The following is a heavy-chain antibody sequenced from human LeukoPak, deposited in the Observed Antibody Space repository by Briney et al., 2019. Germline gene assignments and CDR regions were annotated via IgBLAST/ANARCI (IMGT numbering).Heavy chain of an antibody. D-gene: IGHD3-22*01. CDR1: GGSISSSSYY. CDR3: ARRGYDSSGYYYAY. CDR2: IYYSGST. J-gene: IGHJ4*02. Sequence: SETLSLTCTVSGGSISSSSYYWGWIRQPPGKGLEWIGSIYYSGSTYYNPSLKSRVTISVDTSKNQFSLKLSSVTAADTAVYYCARRGYDSSGYYYAYWGQGTLVTVSS. V-gene: IGHV4-39*01.